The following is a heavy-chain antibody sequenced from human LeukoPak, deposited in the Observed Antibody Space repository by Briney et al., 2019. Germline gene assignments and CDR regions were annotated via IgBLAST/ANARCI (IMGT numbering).Heavy chain of an antibody. J-gene: IGHJ4*02. CDR3: ARAIAARRYFDY. V-gene: IGHV3-66*01. CDR2: IYSGGSA. D-gene: IGHD6-6*01. Sequence: GGSLRLSCAASGFTVSSNYMSWVRQAPGKGLEWVSVIYSGGSAYYADSVKGRFTISRDNSKNTLYLQMNSLRAEDTAVYYCARAIAARRYFDYWGQGTLVTVSS. CDR1: GFTVSSNY.